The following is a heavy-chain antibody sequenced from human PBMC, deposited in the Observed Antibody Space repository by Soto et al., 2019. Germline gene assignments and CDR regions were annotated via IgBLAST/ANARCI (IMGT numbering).Heavy chain of an antibody. J-gene: IGHJ6*02. CDR1: GFTFSSYA. CDR2: LSDSDFST. D-gene: IGHD3-10*01. Sequence: GGSLRLSCAASGFTFSSYAMSWVRQAPGKGLEWVSSLSDSDFSTYADSVKGRFIISRDNSKNTLYVQMNSLTAEDTAVYYCAKETNSASGYGLDVWGPGTTVTVSS. CDR3: AKETNSASGYGLDV. V-gene: IGHV3-23*01.